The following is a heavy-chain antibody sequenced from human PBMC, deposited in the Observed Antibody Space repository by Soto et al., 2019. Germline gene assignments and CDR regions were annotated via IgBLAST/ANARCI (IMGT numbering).Heavy chain of an antibody. V-gene: IGHV3-7*01. CDR2: IKQDGSEK. Sequence: PGGSLRLSCVASGLTFSSYWMILVRQAPGKGLEWVANIKQDGSEKYYVDSVKGRFTISRDNAKNSLYLQMNSLRAEDTAVYYCARDVGSYDILTGYPYYMDVWGKGTTVTVSS. D-gene: IGHD3-9*01. J-gene: IGHJ6*03. CDR3: ARDVGSYDILTGYPYYMDV. CDR1: GLTFSSYW.